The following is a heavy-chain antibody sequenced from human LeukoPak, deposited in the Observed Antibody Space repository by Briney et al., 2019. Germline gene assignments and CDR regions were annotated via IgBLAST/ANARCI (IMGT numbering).Heavy chain of an antibody. Sequence: SETLSLTCTVSGGSVSSSTNYWGWIRQPPGKGLEWIGSIYYSGDTYYSPSLRSRVTISIDTSKNQFSLKLSSVTAADTAVYYCARGLGYDFWSGYYYFDYWGQGTLVTVSS. CDR1: GGSVSSSTNY. V-gene: IGHV4-39*07. D-gene: IGHD3-3*01. CDR3: ARGLGYDFWSGYYYFDY. J-gene: IGHJ4*02. CDR2: IYYSGDT.